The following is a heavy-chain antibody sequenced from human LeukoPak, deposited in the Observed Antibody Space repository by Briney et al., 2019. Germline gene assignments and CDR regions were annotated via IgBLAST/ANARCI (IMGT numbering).Heavy chain of an antibody. D-gene: IGHD2-2*01. Sequence: QSGGSLRLSCAASGFTFSSYAMSWVRQAPGKGLEWVSAISGSGGSTYYADSVKGGFTISRDISKDTLFLQMNSLRVEDTAVYYCAKDIVVVPAACDAFDIWGQGTMVTVSS. CDR1: GFTFSSYA. CDR2: ISGSGGST. J-gene: IGHJ3*02. V-gene: IGHV3-23*01. CDR3: AKDIVVVPAACDAFDI.